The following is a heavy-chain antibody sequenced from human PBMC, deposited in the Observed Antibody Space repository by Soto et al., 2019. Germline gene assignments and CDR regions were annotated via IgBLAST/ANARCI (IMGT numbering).Heavy chain of an antibody. CDR2: IYWDDDK. V-gene: IGHV2-5*08. J-gene: IGHJ6*02. D-gene: IGHD2-15*01. CDR3: AHKGGRGAGMDV. CDR1: GGSISSGGYS. Sequence: TLSLTCAVSGGSISSGGYSWSWIRQPPGKALEWLALIYWDDDKRYSPFLQSRVTITKDTSKNQVVLTMTNMDPVDTATYYCAHKGGRGAGMDVWGQGTTVTVSS.